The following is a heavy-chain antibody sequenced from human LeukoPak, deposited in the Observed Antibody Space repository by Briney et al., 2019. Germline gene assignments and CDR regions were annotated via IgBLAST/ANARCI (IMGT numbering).Heavy chain of an antibody. Sequence: SETLSLTCTVSGGSISSYYWSWIRQPPGKGLEWIGYIYYSGSTNYNPSLKSRVTISVDTSKNQFSLKLSSVTAADTAVYYCARSSTAMETLFDYWGQGTLVTVSS. CDR1: GGSISSYY. D-gene: IGHD5-18*01. V-gene: IGHV4-59*12. J-gene: IGHJ4*02. CDR3: ARSSTAMETLFDY. CDR2: IYYSGST.